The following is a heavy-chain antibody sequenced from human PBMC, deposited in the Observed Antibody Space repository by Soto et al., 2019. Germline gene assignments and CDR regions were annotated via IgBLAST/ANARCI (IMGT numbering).Heavy chain of an antibody. CDR2: IWYDGSNK. CDR3: ARDLHSVVVVTATLLPSGFDY. Sequence: QVQLVESGGGVVQPGRSLRLSCAASGFTFSSYGMHWVRQAPGKGLEWVAVIWYDGSNKYYADSVKGRFTISRDNSKNTLNLQMNSLRAEDTAVYSCARDLHSVVVVTATLLPSGFDYWGQGTLVTVSS. V-gene: IGHV3-33*01. D-gene: IGHD2-21*02. J-gene: IGHJ4*02. CDR1: GFTFSSYG.